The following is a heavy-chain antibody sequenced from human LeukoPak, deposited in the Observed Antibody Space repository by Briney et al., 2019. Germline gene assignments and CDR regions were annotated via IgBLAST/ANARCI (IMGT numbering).Heavy chain of an antibody. V-gene: IGHV4-39*01. CDR2: IYYSGST. J-gene: IGHJ4*02. D-gene: IGHD6-19*01. CDR3: ARAVWLAEFDY. Sequence: SETLSLTCTVSGGSISGSSYYWGWIRQPPGKGLEWIGSIYYSGSTYYNSSLKSRVTISVDTSKNQFSLKLSSVTAADTAVFYCARAVWLAEFDYWGQGTLVTVSS. CDR1: GGSISGSSYY.